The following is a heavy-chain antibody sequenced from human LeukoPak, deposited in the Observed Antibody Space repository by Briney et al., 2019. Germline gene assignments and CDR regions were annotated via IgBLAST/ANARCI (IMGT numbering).Heavy chain of an antibody. D-gene: IGHD3-10*01. CDR2: ISSSTSYI. CDR3: ARVPFGDFNAFDI. Sequence: GGSLRLSCAASGFTFSSYSMSWVRQAPGRGLEWVSSISSSTSYIYYADSVKGRFTISRDNAKNSLYLQMNSLRAEDTAVYYCARVPFGDFNAFDIWGQGTMVTVSS. CDR1: GFTFSSYS. J-gene: IGHJ3*02. V-gene: IGHV3-21*01.